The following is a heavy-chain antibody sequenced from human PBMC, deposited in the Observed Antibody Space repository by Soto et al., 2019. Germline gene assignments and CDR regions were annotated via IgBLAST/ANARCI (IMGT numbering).Heavy chain of an antibody. Sequence: GGSLRLSCAASGFIVSSNYMSWGRQAPGKGLEWVSVIYSDGSTHYTDSVKDRFIISRDISKNTLYLQMNSLRAEDTAVYYCANVLYSSSWYGIVVSCQAPTVSVS. CDR3: ANVLYSSSWYGIVV. J-gene: IGHJ6*02. CDR2: IYSDGST. V-gene: IGHV3-66*02. CDR1: GFIVSSNY. D-gene: IGHD6-13*01.